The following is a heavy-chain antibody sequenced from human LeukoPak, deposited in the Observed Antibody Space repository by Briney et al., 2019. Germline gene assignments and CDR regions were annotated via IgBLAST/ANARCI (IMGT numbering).Heavy chain of an antibody. J-gene: IGHJ4*02. D-gene: IGHD3-22*01. CDR3: ARGSRITKIVVVITRGPFDY. Sequence: SETLSLTCSVSGGSITSSSYYWGWIRQPPEKGLEWIGSIFYTGGTNYSLSLKSRVTISVDTSKNQFSLKLSSVTAADTAVYYCARGSRITKIVVVITRGPFDYWGQGTLVTVSS. CDR2: IFYTGGT. V-gene: IGHV4-39*07. CDR1: GGSITSSSYY.